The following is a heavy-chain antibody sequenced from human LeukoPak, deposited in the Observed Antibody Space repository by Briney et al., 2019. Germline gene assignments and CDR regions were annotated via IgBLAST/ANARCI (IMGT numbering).Heavy chain of an antibody. CDR2: TYYRSTWHN. J-gene: IGHJ4*02. CDR3: ARGGVTTVTLDY. CDR1: GDSVSSNSVA. V-gene: IGHV6-1*01. Sequence: SQTLSLTCAISGDSVSSNSVAWHWIRQSPSRGLEWLGRTYYRSTWHNDYAVSVRSRITINPDTSENRFSLQLNSVTPEDTGVYYCARGGVTTVTLDYWGQGTLVTVSS. D-gene: IGHD4-17*01.